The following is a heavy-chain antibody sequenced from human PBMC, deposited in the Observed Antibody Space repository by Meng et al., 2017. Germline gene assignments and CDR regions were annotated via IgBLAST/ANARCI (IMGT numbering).Heavy chain of an antibody. V-gene: IGHV4-39*07. D-gene: IGHD4-17*01. CDR3: ARGYGDYWVSDY. Sequence: GPLRLSCTVSGGSISSSSYYWGWIRQPPGKGLEWIGSIYYSGSTYYNPSLKSRVTISVDTSKNQFSLKLSSVTAADTAVYYCARGYGDYWVSDYWGQGTLVTVSS. CDR1: GGSISSSSYY. CDR2: IYYSGST. J-gene: IGHJ4*02.